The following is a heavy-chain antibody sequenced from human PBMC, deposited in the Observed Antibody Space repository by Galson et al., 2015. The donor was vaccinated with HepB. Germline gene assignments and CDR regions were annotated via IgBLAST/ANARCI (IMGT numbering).Heavy chain of an antibody. V-gene: IGHV3-73*01. CDR2: IRSKANSYAT. CDR1: GFTFSGSA. D-gene: IGHD3-10*01. CDR3: TRRVLLWFGEDLDGMDV. J-gene: IGHJ6*02. Sequence: SLRLSCAASGFTFSGSAMHWVRQASGKGLEWVGRIRSKANSYATAYAASVKGRFTISRDDSENTAYLQMNSLKTEDTAVYYCTRRVLLWFGEDLDGMDVWGQGTTVTVSS.